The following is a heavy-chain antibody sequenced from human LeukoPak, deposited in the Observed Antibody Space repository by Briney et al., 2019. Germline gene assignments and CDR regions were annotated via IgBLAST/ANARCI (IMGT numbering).Heavy chain of an antibody. CDR1: GFTFSSYA. CDR3: AKAGDSSGYYSFLDV. Sequence: GGSLRLSCAASGFTFSSYAMSWARQAPGKGLEWVSAISGSGGSTYYADSVKGRFTISRDNSKNTLYLQMNSLRAEDTAVYYCAKAGDSSGYYSFLDVWGQGTTVTVSS. V-gene: IGHV3-23*01. D-gene: IGHD3-22*01. CDR2: ISGSGGST. J-gene: IGHJ6*02.